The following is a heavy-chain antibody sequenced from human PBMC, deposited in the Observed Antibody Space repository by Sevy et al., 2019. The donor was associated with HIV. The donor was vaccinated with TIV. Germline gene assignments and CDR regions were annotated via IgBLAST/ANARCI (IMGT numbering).Heavy chain of an antibody. D-gene: IGHD4-17*01. CDR1: GFTFSNYG. CDR3: EGVGYADSFGGGFDY. CDR2: IWYDGNNK. J-gene: IGHJ4*02. Sequence: GGSLRLSCAASGFTFSNYGMHWVRQAPGKGLEWVAIIWYDGNNKYYADSVKGRFTISRDNSKNTLYLQMNSLRAEDTATYYWEGVGYADSFGGGFDYWGQGTLVTVSS. V-gene: IGHV3-33*01.